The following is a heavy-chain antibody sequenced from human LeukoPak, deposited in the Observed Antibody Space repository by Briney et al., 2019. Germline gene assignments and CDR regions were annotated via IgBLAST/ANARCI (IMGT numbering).Heavy chain of an antibody. D-gene: IGHD3-9*01. CDR1: GDSISSYY. CDR3: ARTLRYFDWCFDY. Sequence: SETLSLTCTVSGDSISSYYWSWIRQPPGKGLEWIGYIYYSGSTNYNPSLKSQVTISVDTSKNQFSLKLSSVTAADTAVYYCARTLRYFDWCFDYWGQGTLVTVSS. V-gene: IGHV4-59*01. J-gene: IGHJ4*02. CDR2: IYYSGST.